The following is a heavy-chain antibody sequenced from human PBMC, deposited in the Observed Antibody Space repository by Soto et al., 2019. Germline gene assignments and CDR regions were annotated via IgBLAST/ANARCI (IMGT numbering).Heavy chain of an antibody. D-gene: IGHD6-19*01. CDR2: IIPILGIA. V-gene: IGHV1-69*02. CDR1: GGTFSSYS. CDR3: ARGGVAGFDY. J-gene: IGHJ4*02. Sequence: QDQLVQSGAEVKKPGSSVKVSCKASGGTFSSYSISWVRQAPGQGLEWMGRIIPILGIANYAQKFQGRVTITADKSTSTAYMELSSLRAEDTAVYHCARGGVAGFDYWGQGTLVTVSS.